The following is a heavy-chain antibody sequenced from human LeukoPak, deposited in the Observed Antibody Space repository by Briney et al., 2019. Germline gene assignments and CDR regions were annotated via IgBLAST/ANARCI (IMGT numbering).Heavy chain of an antibody. Sequence: ASVKVSCKASGYTFTSYDINWVRQATGQGLEWMGWMNPNNGNTGYAQKFQGRVTMTRSTSISTTYMELSSLRSEDTAVYYCARLASSSWPLYYYYGMDVWGQGTTVTVSS. D-gene: IGHD6-13*01. CDR1: GYTFTSYD. V-gene: IGHV1-8*01. CDR2: MNPNNGNT. CDR3: ARLASSSWPLYYYYGMDV. J-gene: IGHJ6*02.